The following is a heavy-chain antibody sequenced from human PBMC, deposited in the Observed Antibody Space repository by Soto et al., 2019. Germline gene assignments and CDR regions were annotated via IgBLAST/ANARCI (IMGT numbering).Heavy chain of an antibody. Sequence: QLQLQESGSGLVKPSQTLSLTCAVSGGSMRSGGYSWSWIRQPPGKGLEWIGYIYHSGSTYYNPSLTSRVTTSVDRSKNQFSLKLSSVTAADTAVYYCAAGGGLPRYYWGQGTLVTVSS. CDR3: AAGGGLPRYY. J-gene: IGHJ4*02. D-gene: IGHD5-12*01. CDR1: GGSMRSGGYS. V-gene: IGHV4-30-2*01. CDR2: IYHSGST.